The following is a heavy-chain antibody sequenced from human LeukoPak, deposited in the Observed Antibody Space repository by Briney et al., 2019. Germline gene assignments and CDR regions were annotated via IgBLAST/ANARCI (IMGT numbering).Heavy chain of an antibody. CDR1: GGTFSSYA. V-gene: IGHV3-23*01. CDR3: AKAGHYYDSSGCH. D-gene: IGHD3-22*01. CDR2: ISGSGGST. J-gene: IGHJ4*02. Sequence: SCKASGGTFSSYAMSWVRQAPGKGLEWVSAISGSGGSTYYADSVKGRFTISRDNSKNTLYLQMNSLRAEDTAVYYCAKAGHYYDSSGCHWGQGTLVTVSS.